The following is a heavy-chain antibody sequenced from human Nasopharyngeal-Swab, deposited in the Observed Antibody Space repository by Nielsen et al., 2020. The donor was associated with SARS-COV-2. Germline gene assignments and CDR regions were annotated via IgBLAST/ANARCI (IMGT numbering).Heavy chain of an antibody. V-gene: IGHV4-4*02. D-gene: IGHD2-8*01. CDR2: ISHTGRT. CDR1: GGSISGDNW. CDR3: ARFKWADLQNYGLDV. Sequence: SETLSLTCAVSGGSISGDNWWSWVRQPPGKGLEWIAEISHTGRTTYNWSLRSRLTLSVDKSLNQFSLRLTSVTAADTAVYYCARFKWADLQNYGLDVWGQGTTV. J-gene: IGHJ6*02.